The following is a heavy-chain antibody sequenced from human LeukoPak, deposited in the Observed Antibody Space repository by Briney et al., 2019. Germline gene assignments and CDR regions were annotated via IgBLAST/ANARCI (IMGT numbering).Heavy chain of an antibody. V-gene: IGHV4-38-2*01. CDR2: IYHSGST. CDR1: GYSISSGYY. J-gene: IGHJ4*02. CDR3: ARAEGVDFWSGYPFDY. Sequence: PSETLSLTCAVSGYSISSGYYWGWIRQPPGKGLEWIGSIYHSGSTYYNPSLKSRVSISVDTSKNQFSLKLSSVTAADTAMYYCARAEGVDFWSGYPFDYWGQGTLVTVSS. D-gene: IGHD3-3*01.